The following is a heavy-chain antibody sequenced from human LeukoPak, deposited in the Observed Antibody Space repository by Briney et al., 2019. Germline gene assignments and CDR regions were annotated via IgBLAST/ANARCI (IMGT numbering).Heavy chain of an antibody. D-gene: IGHD5-12*01. CDR3: ARTPVALKYGGYDF. Sequence: VASVKVSCKASGYTFTGYYMHWVRQAPGQGLEWMGWINPNSGGTNYAQKFQGRVTMTRDTSISTAYMELSRLRSDDTAVYYCARTPVALKYGGYDFWGQGTQVTVSS. CDR2: INPNSGGT. J-gene: IGHJ4*02. V-gene: IGHV1-2*02. CDR1: GYTFTGYY.